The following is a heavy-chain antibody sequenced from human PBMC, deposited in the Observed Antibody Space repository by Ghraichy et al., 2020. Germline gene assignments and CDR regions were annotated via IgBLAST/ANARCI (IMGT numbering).Heavy chain of an antibody. CDR3: AGRTPDSGYSAALDTAFDI. Sequence: SVKVSCKASGGTFSSYAISWVRQAPGQGLEWMGGIIPIFGTANYAQKFQGRVTITADKSTSTAYMELSSLRSEDTAVYYCAGRTPDSGYSAALDTAFDIWGQGTMVTVSS. D-gene: IGHD5-12*01. V-gene: IGHV1-69*06. CDR1: GGTFSSYA. CDR2: IIPIFGTA. J-gene: IGHJ3*02.